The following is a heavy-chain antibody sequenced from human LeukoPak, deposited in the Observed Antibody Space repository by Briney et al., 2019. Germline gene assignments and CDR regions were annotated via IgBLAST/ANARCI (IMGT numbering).Heavy chain of an antibody. CDR3: AKDQTGFGELFR. Sequence: GGSLRLSCAASGFTFSSYAMSWVRQAPGKGLEWVSVISGSGGSTYYADSVKGRFTISRDNSKNTLYLQMNSLRAEDTAVYYCAKDQTGFGELFRWGQGTLVTVSS. CDR2: ISGSGGST. D-gene: IGHD3-10*01. V-gene: IGHV3-23*01. CDR1: GFTFSSYA. J-gene: IGHJ4*02.